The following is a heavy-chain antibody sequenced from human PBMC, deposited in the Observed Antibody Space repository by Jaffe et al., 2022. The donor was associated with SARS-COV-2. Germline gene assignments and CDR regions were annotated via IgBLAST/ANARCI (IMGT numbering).Heavy chain of an antibody. CDR1: GGSISSGSYY. J-gene: IGHJ4*02. V-gene: IGHV4-61*02. Sequence: QVQLQESGPGLVKPSQTLSLTCTVSGGSISSGSYYWSWIRQPAGKGLEWIGRIYTSGSTNYNPSLKSRVTISVDTSKNQFSLKLSSVTAADTAVYYCARALTTVVTGSPLDYWGQGTLVTVSS. D-gene: IGHD4-17*01. CDR3: ARALTTVVTGSPLDY. CDR2: IYTSGST.